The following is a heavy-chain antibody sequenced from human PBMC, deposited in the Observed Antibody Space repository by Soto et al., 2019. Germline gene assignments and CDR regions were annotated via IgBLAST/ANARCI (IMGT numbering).Heavy chain of an antibody. V-gene: IGHV1-3*01. CDR1: GYTFSTYA. CDR2: INGGTGQT. Sequence: GASVKVSCKASGYTFSTYAMHWVRQAPGQSLEWMGWINGGTGQTKYSPRFQDRVTITRDTSASTAHLDLSSLRSEDTAVYHCARGKGMAENYYYYGLDIWGQGTTVTVSS. CDR3: ARGKGMAENYYYYGLDI. J-gene: IGHJ6*02.